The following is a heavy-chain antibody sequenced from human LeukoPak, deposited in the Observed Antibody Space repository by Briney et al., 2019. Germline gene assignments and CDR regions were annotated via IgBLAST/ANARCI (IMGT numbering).Heavy chain of an antibody. CDR1: GFTFNGYA. D-gene: IGHD6-13*01. Sequence: GGSLRLSCAASGFTFNGYAMSWVRQAPGKGLEWVSAISGSGGSTYYTDSVRGRFTISRDNSKDTLYLQMNSLRAEDTAVYYCAKAGVAAADDYFDYWGQGTLVTVSS. CDR2: ISGSGGST. V-gene: IGHV3-23*01. CDR3: AKAGVAAADDYFDY. J-gene: IGHJ4*02.